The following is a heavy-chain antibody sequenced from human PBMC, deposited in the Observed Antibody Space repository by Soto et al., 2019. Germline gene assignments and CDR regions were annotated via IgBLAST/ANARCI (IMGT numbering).Heavy chain of an antibody. CDR1: GGTFSSYS. D-gene: IGHD3-10*01. J-gene: IGHJ6*02. Sequence: SVKVSGQNSGGTFSSYSISWVRPAPGQGLGWWGGIIPIFDTANYAQKFQGRVTITADESTSTAYMVLSSLRSEDTAVYYCARWRITMVRGARIDYCGMDVWGQGTTVTVSS. CDR3: ARWRITMVRGARIDYCGMDV. V-gene: IGHV1-69*13. CDR2: IIPIFDTA.